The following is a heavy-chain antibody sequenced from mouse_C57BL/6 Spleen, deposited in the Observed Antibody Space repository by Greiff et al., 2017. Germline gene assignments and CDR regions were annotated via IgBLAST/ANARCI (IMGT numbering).Heavy chain of an antibody. D-gene: IGHD2-1*01. CDR1: GYAFSSSW. J-gene: IGHJ2*02. Sequence: QVQLQQSGPELVKPGASVKISCKASGYAFSSSWMNWVKQRPGKGLEWIGRINPGDGDTNYNGKFKGKATLTADKSSSTAYMQLSSLTSEDSAVYLCARNYGNYEEGYYFDYWGQGTSLTVSS. V-gene: IGHV1-82*01. CDR2: INPGDGDT. CDR3: ARNYGNYEEGYYFDY.